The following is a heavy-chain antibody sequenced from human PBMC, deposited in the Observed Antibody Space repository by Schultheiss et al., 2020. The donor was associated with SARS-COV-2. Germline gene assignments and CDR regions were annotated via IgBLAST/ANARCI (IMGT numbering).Heavy chain of an antibody. CDR2: VYSSGNT. V-gene: IGHV4-61*08. D-gene: IGHD1-26*01. CDR1: GGSISSGDYY. Sequence: SETLSLTCTVSGGSISSGDYYWSWIRQPPGKGLEWIGYVYSSGNTNYNPSLKSRVTISVDKSKNQFSLILSSVTAADTAVYYCARDKVGAPYYYYGMDVWGQGTTVTVSS. J-gene: IGHJ6*02. CDR3: ARDKVGAPYYYYGMDV.